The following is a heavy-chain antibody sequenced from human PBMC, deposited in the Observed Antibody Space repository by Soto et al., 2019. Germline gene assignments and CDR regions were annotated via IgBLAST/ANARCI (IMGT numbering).Heavy chain of an antibody. J-gene: IGHJ6*02. V-gene: IGHV3-23*01. D-gene: IGHD3-9*01. Sequence: PGGSLRLSCAASGFTFSSYAMSWVRQAPGKGLEWVSAISGSGGSTYYADSVKGRFTISRDNSKNTLYLQMNSLRAEDTAVYYCATYLTGYYRTYYYYGMDVWGQGTTVTGSS. CDR3: ATYLTGYYRTYYYYGMDV. CDR1: GFTFSSYA. CDR2: ISGSGGST.